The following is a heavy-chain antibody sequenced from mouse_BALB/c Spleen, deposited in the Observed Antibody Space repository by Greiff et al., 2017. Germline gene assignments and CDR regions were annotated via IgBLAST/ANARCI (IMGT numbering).Heavy chain of an antibody. D-gene: IGHD1-2*01. CDR2: ILPGSGST. Sequence: VKVVESGAELMKPGASVKISCKATGYTFSSYWIEWVKQRPGHGLEWIGEILPGSGSTNYNEKFKGKATFTADTSSNTAYMQLSSLTSEDSAVYYCAKGRLPDYWGQGTTLTVSS. V-gene: IGHV1-9*01. CDR1: GYTFSSYW. J-gene: IGHJ2*01. CDR3: AKGRLPDY.